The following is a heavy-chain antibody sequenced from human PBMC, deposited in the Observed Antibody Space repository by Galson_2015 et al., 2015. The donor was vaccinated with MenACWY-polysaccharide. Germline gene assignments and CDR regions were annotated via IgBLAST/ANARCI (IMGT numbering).Heavy chain of an antibody. CDR1: GFSFNSYW. CDR3: VRDNGGIDC. CDR2: IDNDGSST. J-gene: IGHJ4*02. D-gene: IGHD3-16*01. V-gene: IGHV3-74*01. Sequence: SLRLSCAASGFSFNSYWMHWVRQAPGKGLVWVSHIDNDGSSTNYADSVKGRFTISRDNAKNTLYLQMDSLRAEDTAVYYCVRDNGGIDCWGKRTLVTVAS.